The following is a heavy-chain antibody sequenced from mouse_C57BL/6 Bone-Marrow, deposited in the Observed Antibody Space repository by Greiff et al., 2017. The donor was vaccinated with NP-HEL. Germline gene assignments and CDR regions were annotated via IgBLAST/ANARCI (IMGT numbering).Heavy chain of an antibody. V-gene: IGHV1-69*01. D-gene: IGHD1-1*01. CDR2: IDPSDSYT. Sequence: QVQLQQSGAELVMPGASVKLSCKASGYTFTSYWMHWVKQRPGQGLEWIGEIDPSDSYTNYNQKFKGKSTLTADKSSSTAYMQLSSLTSEDSAVYYCARGATVVDGDYFDYWGQGTTLTVSS. CDR3: ARGATVVDGDYFDY. CDR1: GYTFTSYW. J-gene: IGHJ2*01.